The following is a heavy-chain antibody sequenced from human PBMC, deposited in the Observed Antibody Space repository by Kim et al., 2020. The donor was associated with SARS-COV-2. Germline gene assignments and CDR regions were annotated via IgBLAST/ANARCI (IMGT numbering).Heavy chain of an antibody. CDR3: TTDPQQLVLPYYYYYGMDV. J-gene: IGHJ6*02. Sequence: GGSLRLSCAASGFTFSNAWMSWVRQAPGKGLEWVGRIKSKTDGGTTDYAAPVKGRFTISSDDSKNTLYLQMNSLKTEDTAVYYCTTDPQQLVLPYYYYYGMDVWGQGTTVTVSS. CDR1: GFTFSNAW. V-gene: IGHV3-15*01. CDR2: IKSKTDGGTT. D-gene: IGHD6-13*01.